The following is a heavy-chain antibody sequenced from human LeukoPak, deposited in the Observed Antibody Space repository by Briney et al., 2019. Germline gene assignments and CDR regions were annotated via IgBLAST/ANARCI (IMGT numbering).Heavy chain of an antibody. V-gene: IGHV3-23*01. D-gene: IGHD7-27*01. CDR1: GFTFSSYT. CDR3: AKDGGLWVSAHWGDS. CDR2: ITTSDGNT. J-gene: IGHJ4*02. Sequence: GGSLRLSCAASGFTFSSYTMSWVRQARGKGLEGVSTITTSDGNTYYADSVKGRFTVSRYNSKNTLFLQMNSLRAEDTAVYYCAKDGGLWVSAHWGDSWGRGTLVTVSS.